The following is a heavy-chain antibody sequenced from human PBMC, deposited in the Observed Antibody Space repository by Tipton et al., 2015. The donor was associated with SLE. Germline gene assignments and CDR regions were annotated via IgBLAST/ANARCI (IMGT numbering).Heavy chain of an antibody. CDR3: ASRADWFDP. V-gene: IGHV4-34*01. D-gene: IGHD6-25*01. J-gene: IGHJ5*02. CDR2: INHSGST. Sequence: TLSLTCAVYGGSFSDYYWSWIRQPPGKGLEWIGEINHSGSTTYNPSLKSRVTISVDTSKSQVSLRLNSVTAADTAVYYCASRADWFDPWGQGTLVTVSS. CDR1: GGSFSDYY.